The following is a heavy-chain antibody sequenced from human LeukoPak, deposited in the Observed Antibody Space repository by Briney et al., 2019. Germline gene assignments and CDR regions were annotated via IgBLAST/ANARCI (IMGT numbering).Heavy chain of an antibody. Sequence: GGSLRLSCAVSGFTFSNYGMNWVRQAPGKGLEWVSAISGSGDNTCYADSVKGRFTISRDNSKNTLYLQMNSLRAGDTAVYFCAKDLSPGHYWGQGILVTVPS. D-gene: IGHD2/OR15-2a*01. V-gene: IGHV3-23*01. J-gene: IGHJ4*02. CDR3: AKDLSPGHY. CDR2: ISGSGDNT. CDR1: GFTFSNYG.